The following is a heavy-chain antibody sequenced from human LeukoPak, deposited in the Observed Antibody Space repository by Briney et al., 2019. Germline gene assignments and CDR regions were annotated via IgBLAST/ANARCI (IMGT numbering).Heavy chain of an antibody. Sequence: GGSLRLSCAASGFTFSNYAMSWVRQAPGKGLEWVAVISYDGSNKYYADSVKGRFTISRDNSKNTLYLQMNSLRAEDTAVYYCARDYYDSSGYPDYWGQGTLVTVSS. D-gene: IGHD3-22*01. V-gene: IGHV3-30-3*01. CDR1: GFTFSNYA. CDR3: ARDYYDSSGYPDY. J-gene: IGHJ4*02. CDR2: ISYDGSNK.